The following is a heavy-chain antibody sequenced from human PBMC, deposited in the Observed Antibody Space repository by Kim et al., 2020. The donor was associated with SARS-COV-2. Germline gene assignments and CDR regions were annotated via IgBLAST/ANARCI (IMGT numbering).Heavy chain of an antibody. CDR1: GFTFTGYA. CDR3: LKGGWGWIWDH. V-gene: IGHV3-23*01. D-gene: IGHD2-2*03. CDR2: IDGSDGTT. Sequence: GGSLRLSCTTSGFTFTGYAMSWVRQAPGKGLEWVSSIDGSDGTTYYVDSVKGRFTISRDDSKSTLYLWMTSLRADDTDVYYCLKGGWGWIWDHWGQGAHVTVAS. J-gene: IGHJ4*02.